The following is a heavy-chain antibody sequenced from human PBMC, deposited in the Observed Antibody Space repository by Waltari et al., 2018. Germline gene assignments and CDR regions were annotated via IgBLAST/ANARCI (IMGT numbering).Heavy chain of an antibody. J-gene: IGHJ5*02. CDR1: GYTFTGYF. CDR2: TNPNSGAT. CDR3: AREGIVVTVGTGGNWFDP. D-gene: IGHD2-2*01. V-gene: IGHV1-2*02. Sequence: QVQLVQSGAEMKEPGASVKVSCKASGYTFTGYFIHWLRQAPGQGLEWMGWTNPNSGATNYAQKFQGRVTMTRDTSINTAYMELSRLRSDDTAVYYCAREGIVVTVGTGGNWFDPWGQGTLVTVSS.